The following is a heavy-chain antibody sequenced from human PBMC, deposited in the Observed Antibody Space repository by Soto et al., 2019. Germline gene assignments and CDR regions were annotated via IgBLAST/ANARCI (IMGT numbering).Heavy chain of an antibody. D-gene: IGHD6-25*01. V-gene: IGHV1-18*04. J-gene: IGHJ4*02. CDR1: GYTFTSYG. Sequence: QVQLVQSGTEVKKPGASVNVSCKAFGYTFTSYGFSWVLQVPGQGLEWLGWISAFNGDTQYAQTMKGRLTVTTDTATTTVHMELRSLTPADTAVYYCAREAGWQRMVPYDWGQGTLVTVS. CDR2: ISAFNGDT. CDR3: AREAGWQRMVPYD.